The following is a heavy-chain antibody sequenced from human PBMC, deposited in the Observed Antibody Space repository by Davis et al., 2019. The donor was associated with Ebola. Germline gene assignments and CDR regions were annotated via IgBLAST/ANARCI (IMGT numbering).Heavy chain of an antibody. CDR1: GGSISSSSYY. CDR3: ARGEWGYCSSTSCYRDYYYGMDV. Sequence: SETLSLTCTVSGGSISSSSYYWGWIRQPPGKGLEWIGSIYYSGSTYYNPSLKSRVTISVDTSKNQFSLKLSSVTAADTAVYYCARGEWGYCSSTSCYRDYYYGMDVWGQGTTVTVSS. V-gene: IGHV4-39*01. CDR2: IYYSGST. J-gene: IGHJ6*02. D-gene: IGHD2-2*02.